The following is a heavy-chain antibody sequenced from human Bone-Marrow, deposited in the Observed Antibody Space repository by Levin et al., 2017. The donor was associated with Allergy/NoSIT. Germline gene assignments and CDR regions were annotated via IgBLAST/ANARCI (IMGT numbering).Heavy chain of an antibody. V-gene: IGHV3-74*01. J-gene: IGHJ4*02. D-gene: IGHD2-21*02. CDR2: INTDGSIT. CDR1: GFTLSNYW. CDR3: TRLTLVTNRDS. Sequence: PGESLKISCAISGFTLSNYWMHWVRQAPGKGLVWVSLINTDGSITNYADSVKGRFTISRDNAKNTLYLQMNGLRAEDTAVYYCTRLTLVTNRDSWGQGTLVTVSS.